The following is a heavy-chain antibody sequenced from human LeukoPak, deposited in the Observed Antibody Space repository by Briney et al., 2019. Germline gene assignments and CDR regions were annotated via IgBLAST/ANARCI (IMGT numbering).Heavy chain of an antibody. V-gene: IGHV3-30-3*01. D-gene: IGHD3-10*01. Sequence: GGSLRLSCAASGFTFNSYAMHWVRQAPGKGLEWVAVISYDGSNKYYAESVKGRFTISRDNSKNTLYLQMNSLRAEDTAVYYCARDVLYTDQYYFDYWGQGTLVTVSS. J-gene: IGHJ4*02. CDR3: ARDVLYTDQYYFDY. CDR2: ISYDGSNK. CDR1: GFTFNSYA.